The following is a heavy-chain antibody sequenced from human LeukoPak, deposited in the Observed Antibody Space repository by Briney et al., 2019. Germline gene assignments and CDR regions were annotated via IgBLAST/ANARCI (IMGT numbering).Heavy chain of an antibody. D-gene: IGHD3-22*01. V-gene: IGHV1-2*02. J-gene: IGHJ4*02. CDR3: ARDGNYYDSSGYYYVVLDY. Sequence: ASVKVSCKASGYTFTGYYMHWVRQAPGQGLEWMGWINPNSGGTNYAQKFQGRVTMTRDTSISTAYMELSRLRSDDTAVYYCARDGNYYDSSGYYYVVLDYWGQGTLVTVSS. CDR1: GYTFTGYY. CDR2: INPNSGGT.